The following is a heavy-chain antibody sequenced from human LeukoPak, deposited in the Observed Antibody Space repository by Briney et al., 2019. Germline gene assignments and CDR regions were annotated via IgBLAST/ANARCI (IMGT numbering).Heavy chain of an antibody. J-gene: IGHJ4*02. CDR3: ARERRGSSSWYMYHFDY. CDR1: GFTFSGYW. V-gene: IGHV3-7*04. D-gene: IGHD6-13*01. CDR2: TKHDGSEK. Sequence: GGSLRLSCAASGFTFSGYWMSWVRQAPGKGLEWVANTKHDGSEKYYVDSVKGRFTISRDNAKNSLYLQMNSLRAEDTAVYYCARERRGSSSWYMYHFDYWGQGTLVTVSS.